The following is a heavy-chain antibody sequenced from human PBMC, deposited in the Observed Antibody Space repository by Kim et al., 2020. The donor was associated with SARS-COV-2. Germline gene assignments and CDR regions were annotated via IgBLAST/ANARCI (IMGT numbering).Heavy chain of an antibody. V-gene: IGHV4-39*01. CDR3: ARRDYDILTGYSDAFDI. CDR1: GGSISSSSYY. D-gene: IGHD3-9*01. CDR2: IYYSGST. Sequence: SETLSLTCTVSGGSISSSSYYWGWIRQPPGKGLEWIGSIYYSGSTYYNPSLKSRVTISVDTSKNQFSLKLSSVTAADTAVYYCARRDYDILTGYSDAFDIWGQGTMVTVSS. J-gene: IGHJ3*02.